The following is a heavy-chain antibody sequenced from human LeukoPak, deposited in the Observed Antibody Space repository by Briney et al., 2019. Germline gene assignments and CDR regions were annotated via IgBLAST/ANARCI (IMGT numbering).Heavy chain of an antibody. CDR3: AKDLTLDTAYPDY. D-gene: IGHD3/OR15-3a*01. J-gene: IGHJ4*02. CDR1: GFTFSSYG. CDR2: ISYDGSNK. V-gene: IGHV3-30*18. Sequence: PGRSLRLSCAASGFTFSSYGMHWVRQAPGKGLEWVAVISYDGSNKYYADSVKGRFTISRDNSKNTLYLQMNSLRAEDTAVYYCAKDLTLDTAYPDYWGQGTLVTVSS.